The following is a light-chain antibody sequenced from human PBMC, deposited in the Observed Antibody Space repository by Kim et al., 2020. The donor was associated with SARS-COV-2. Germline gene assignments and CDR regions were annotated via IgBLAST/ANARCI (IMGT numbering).Light chain of an antibody. CDR2: AAS. Sequence: AALGDRVTITCRASQGIGSHLAWYQQKPGRAPKFLIYAASTLQSGVPSRFSGSGSGTEFTLTISSLQPEDFATYYCQQLNNYPLTFGPGTKVDIK. CDR3: QQLNNYPLT. J-gene: IGKJ3*01. CDR1: QGIGSH. V-gene: IGKV1-9*01.